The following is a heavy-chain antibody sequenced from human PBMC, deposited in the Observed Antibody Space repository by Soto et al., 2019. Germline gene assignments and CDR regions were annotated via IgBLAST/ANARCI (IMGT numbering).Heavy chain of an antibody. J-gene: IGHJ6*02. CDR1: GYTFTNYR. V-gene: IGHV5-51*01. CDR2: IYPADSDT. Sequence: GESLKISCKASGYTFTNYRIGWVRQMPGKGLEWMGLIYPADSDTTYSPSFQGQVSISADRSIRSAFLQWSSLKASDTAIYYCAGHRTTSRWSGMDVWGQGTTVTVSS. CDR3: AGHRTTSRWSGMDV. D-gene: IGHD6-13*01.